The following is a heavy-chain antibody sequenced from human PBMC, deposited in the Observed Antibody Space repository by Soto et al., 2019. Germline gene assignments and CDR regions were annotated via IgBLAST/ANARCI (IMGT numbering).Heavy chain of an antibody. V-gene: IGHV4-59*01. Sequence: SETLSLTCTVSGGSISSYYWSWIRQPPRKGLEWIGYIYYSGSTNYNPSLKSRVTISVDTSKNQFSLKLSSVTAADTAVYYCARVSGDYFDYWGQGTLVTVSS. CDR3: ARVSGDYFDY. CDR2: IYYSGST. J-gene: IGHJ4*02. D-gene: IGHD7-27*01. CDR1: GGSISSYY.